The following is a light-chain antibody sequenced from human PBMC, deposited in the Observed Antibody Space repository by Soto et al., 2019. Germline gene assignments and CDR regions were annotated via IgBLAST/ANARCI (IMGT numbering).Light chain of an antibody. CDR1: SRDVGAYNY. CDR3: CSYAVSYTLSV. J-gene: IGLJ2*01. Sequence: QSALTPPRSVSGSPGQSVTIACTGTSRDVGAYNYVSWYQRHPGIAPKLLIYDVNKRPSGVPDRFSGSKSGNTASLTISGLQAEDAADYYCCSYAVSYTLSVFGGGTKLTVL. V-gene: IGLV2-11*01. CDR2: DVN.